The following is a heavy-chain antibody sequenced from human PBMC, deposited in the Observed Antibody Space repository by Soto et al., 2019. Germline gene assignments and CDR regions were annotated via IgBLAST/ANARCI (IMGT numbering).Heavy chain of an antibody. D-gene: IGHD3-16*02. CDR3: ARSGGDYDYIWGSYRSPGYYMDV. CDR2: IYYSGST. Sequence: SETLSLTCTVSGGSISSYYWSWIRQPPGKGLEWIGYIYYSGSTNYNPSLKSRVTISVDTSKNQFSLKLSSVTAADTAVYYCARSGGDYDYIWGSYRSPGYYMDVWGKGTTVTVSS. CDR1: GGSISSYY. V-gene: IGHV4-59*08. J-gene: IGHJ6*03.